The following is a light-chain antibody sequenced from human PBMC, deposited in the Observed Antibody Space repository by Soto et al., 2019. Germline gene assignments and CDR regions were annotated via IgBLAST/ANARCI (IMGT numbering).Light chain of an antibody. V-gene: IGKV3-11*01. CDR3: QQRSNWPLT. CDR2: DAS. CDR1: QSVSTH. Sequence: EIVLTPSPTTPSLSPGERVTLSFRASQSVSTHLAWYQQKIGQAPRLLVYDASDRAAGVPARFSGSGSETDFTLTINSLEPEDFAVYYCQQRSNWPLTFGGGTKVDIK. J-gene: IGKJ4*01.